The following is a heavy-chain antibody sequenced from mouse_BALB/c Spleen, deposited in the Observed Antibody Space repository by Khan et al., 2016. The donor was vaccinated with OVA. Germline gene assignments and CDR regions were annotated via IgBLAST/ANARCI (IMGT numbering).Heavy chain of an antibody. Sequence: EVKLVESGGDLVKPGGSLKLSCAASGFTFSTYGMSWVRQTPDKRLEWVATVSTGGGYTYYPDSVKGRFTISRDNAKNTLYLQMSGLKSEDTAMFYCTRLAYYYESKRFAYWGQGTLVTVSA. D-gene: IGHD1-1*01. CDR2: VSTGGGYT. CDR1: GFTFSTYG. J-gene: IGHJ3*01. CDR3: TRLAYYYESKRFAY. V-gene: IGHV5-6*01.